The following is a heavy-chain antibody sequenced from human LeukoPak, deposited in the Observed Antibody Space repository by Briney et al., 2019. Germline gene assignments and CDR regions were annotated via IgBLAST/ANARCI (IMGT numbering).Heavy chain of an antibody. CDR2: IYTSGST. J-gene: IGHJ5*02. CDR1: GGSFSGYY. V-gene: IGHV4-59*10. CDR3: ARAKGLQNWFDP. Sequence: PSETLSLTCAVYGGSFSGYYWSWIRQPAGKGLEWIGRIYTSGSTNYNPSLKSRVTMSVDTSKNQFSLKLSSVTAADTAVYYCARAKGLQNWFDPWGQGTLVTVSS.